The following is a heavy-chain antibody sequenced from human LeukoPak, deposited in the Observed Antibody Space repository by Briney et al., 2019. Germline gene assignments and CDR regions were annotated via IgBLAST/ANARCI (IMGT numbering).Heavy chain of an antibody. J-gene: IGHJ6*03. CDR1: GGSISSSCCS. CDR2: AHYSGST. D-gene: IGHD1-7*01. Sequence: SETLSLTRTVSGGSISSSCCSWGWIRQPPGKGPEWIGSAHYSGSTYYNPSLKSRVTISVDTSKNQFSLKLSSVTAADTAVYYCARLTGTYYYYYMDVWGKGTTVTVSS. CDR3: ARLTGTYYYYYMDV. V-gene: IGHV4-39*07.